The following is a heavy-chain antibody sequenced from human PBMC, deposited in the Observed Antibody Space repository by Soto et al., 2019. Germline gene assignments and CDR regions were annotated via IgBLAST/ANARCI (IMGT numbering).Heavy chain of an antibody. CDR3: ARVSYDFWSGYNPSYYYGMDV. D-gene: IGHD3-3*01. CDR2: IIPIFGTA. J-gene: IGHJ6*02. V-gene: IGHV1-69*13. Sequence: SVKVSCKASGGTFSSYAISWVRQAPGQGLEWMGGIIPIFGTANYAQKFQGRVTITADESTSTAYMELSSLRSEDTAVYYCARVSYDFWSGYNPSYYYGMDVWGQGTTVTVSS. CDR1: GGTFSSYA.